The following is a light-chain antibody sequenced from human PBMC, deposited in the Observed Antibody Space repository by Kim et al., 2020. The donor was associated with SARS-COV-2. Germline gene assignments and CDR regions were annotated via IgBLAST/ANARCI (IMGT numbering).Light chain of an antibody. Sequence: SYELTQPPSVSVAPGKTARIICGGDSIGRRSVHWSQQKPGQAPVVVVYENIERPSGIPERFSGSNSGNTATPTISRVEAGDEADYYCQVWDAGSEHVVFGGGTQLTVL. CDR2: ENI. CDR3: QVWDAGSEHVV. V-gene: IGLV3-21*03. J-gene: IGLJ2*01. CDR1: SIGRRS.